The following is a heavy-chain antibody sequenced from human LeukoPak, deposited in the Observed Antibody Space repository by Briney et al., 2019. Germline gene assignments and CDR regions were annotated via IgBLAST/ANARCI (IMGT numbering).Heavy chain of an antibody. CDR2: IYYSGST. J-gene: IGHJ4*02. D-gene: IGHD3-10*01. Sequence: SETLSLTCTVSGGSISSYYWGWIRQPPGKGLEWIGYIYYSGSTNYNPSLKSRVTISVDTSKNQFSLKLSSVTAADTAVYYCARGHYYGSGSYNYWGQGTLVTVSS. CDR1: GGSISSYY. V-gene: IGHV4-59*01. CDR3: ARGHYYGSGSYNY.